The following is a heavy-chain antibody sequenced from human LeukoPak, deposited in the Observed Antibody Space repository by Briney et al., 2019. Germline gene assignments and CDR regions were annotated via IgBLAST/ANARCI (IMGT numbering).Heavy chain of an antibody. CDR3: ARGSGYSDSSGYPSDF. V-gene: IGHV3-7*05. D-gene: IGHD3-22*01. CDR1: GFTFSSYW. Sequence: GGSLRLSCAASGFTFSSYWMSWVRQAPGKGLGWVANIKQDGSEKYYVDSVKGRFTISRDNAKNSLYLQMNSLRAEDTAVYYCARGSGYSDSSGYPSDFWGQGTLVTVSS. CDR2: IKQDGSEK. J-gene: IGHJ4*02.